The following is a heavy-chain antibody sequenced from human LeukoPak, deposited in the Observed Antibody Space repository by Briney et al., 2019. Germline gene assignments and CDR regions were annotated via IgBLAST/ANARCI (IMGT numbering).Heavy chain of an antibody. CDR2: IIPIFGTA. Sequence: SVKVSCKASGGTFGSYAISWVRQAPGQGLEWMGGIIPIFGTANYAQKFQGRVTITADESTSTAYMELSSLRSEDTAVYYCARVAVVPAAIRKGFDYWGQGTLVTVSS. CDR3: ARVAVVPAAIRKGFDY. D-gene: IGHD2-2*02. V-gene: IGHV1-69*13. J-gene: IGHJ4*02. CDR1: GGTFGSYA.